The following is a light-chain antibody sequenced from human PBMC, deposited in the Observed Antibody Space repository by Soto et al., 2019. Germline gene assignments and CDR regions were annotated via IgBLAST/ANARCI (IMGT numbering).Light chain of an antibody. CDR3: QQSYSTPPLT. V-gene: IGKV1-39*01. CDR1: QTISMY. Sequence: DIQMTQSPSSLSASVGDRVTITCRASQTISMYLNWYQQKPGKAPILLISAASSLESGVPSRFSGSRSGTEFTLTISSLQSEDCATYYCQQSYSTPPLTFGGGTKVEIK. J-gene: IGKJ4*01. CDR2: AAS.